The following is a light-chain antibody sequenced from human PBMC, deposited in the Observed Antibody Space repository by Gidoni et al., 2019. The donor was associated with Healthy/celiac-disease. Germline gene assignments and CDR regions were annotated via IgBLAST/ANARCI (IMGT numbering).Light chain of an antibody. J-gene: IGKJ4*01. CDR2: WAS. CDR1: QSVLYSSNNKNY. Sequence: DIVMTQSPDSLAVSLGERATINCKSSQSVLYSSNNKNYLAWYQQKPGQPPKLLIYWASTRQYGVPDRFSGSGSGTDFPLTIRSLQAEDVAVYYCQQYYSTPLTFGGGTKVEIE. CDR3: QQYYSTPLT. V-gene: IGKV4-1*01.